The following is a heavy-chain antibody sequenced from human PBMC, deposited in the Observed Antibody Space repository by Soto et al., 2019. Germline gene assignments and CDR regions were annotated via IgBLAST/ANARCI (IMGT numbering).Heavy chain of an antibody. V-gene: IGHV4-59*01. CDR1: GGSISSYY. CDR3: ARGPQYNWFDP. J-gene: IGHJ5*02. Sequence: SETLSLTCTVSGGSISSYYWSLIRQPPGKGLEWIGYIYYSGSTNYNPSLKSRVTISVDTSKNQFSLKLSSVTAADTAVYYCARGPQYNWFDPWGQGTLFTVSS. CDR2: IYYSGST.